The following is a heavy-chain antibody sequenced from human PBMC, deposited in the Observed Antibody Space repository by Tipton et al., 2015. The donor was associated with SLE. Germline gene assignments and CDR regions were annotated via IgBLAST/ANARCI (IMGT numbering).Heavy chain of an antibody. V-gene: IGHV4-59*01. CDR3: ARAPSGSHDFDY. D-gene: IGHD1-26*01. J-gene: IGHJ4*02. Sequence: TLSLTCTVSGVSISNYYWSWIRQPPGKGLEWIGYIYYSGSTNYNPSLKSRVTIPVDTSKNQFSLKLSSVTAADTAVYYCARAPSGSHDFDYWGQGTLVTVSS. CDR1: GVSISNYY. CDR2: IYYSGST.